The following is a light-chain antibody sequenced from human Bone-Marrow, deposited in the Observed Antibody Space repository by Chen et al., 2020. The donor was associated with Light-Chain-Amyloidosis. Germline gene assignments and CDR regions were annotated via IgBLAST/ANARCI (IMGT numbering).Light chain of an antibody. J-gene: IGLJ3*02. V-gene: IGLV3-21*02. CDR2: DDS. Sequence: SYVLTQPSSVSVAPGQTATIAGGGTNIGSTSVHWSQQTPGQAPLLVVYDDSDRPSGIPERLSGSNSGNTATLTISRVEAGDEADYYCQVWDRSSDRPVFGGGTKLTVL. CDR1: NIGSTS. CDR3: QVWDRSSDRPV.